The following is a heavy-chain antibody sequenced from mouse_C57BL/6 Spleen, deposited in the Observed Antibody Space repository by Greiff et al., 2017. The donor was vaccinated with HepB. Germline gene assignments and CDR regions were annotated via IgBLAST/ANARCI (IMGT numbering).Heavy chain of an antibody. CDR3: TTPYYYGSSYGYFDV. J-gene: IGHJ1*03. D-gene: IGHD1-1*01. CDR2: IDPEDGDT. Sequence: VQLKQSGAELVRPGASVKLSCTASGFNIKDYYMHWVKQRPEQGLEWIGRIDPEDGDTEYAPKFQGKATMTADTSSNTAYLQLSSLTSEDTAVYYCTTPYYYGSSYGYFDVWGTGTTVTVSS. CDR1: GFNIKDYY. V-gene: IGHV14-1*01.